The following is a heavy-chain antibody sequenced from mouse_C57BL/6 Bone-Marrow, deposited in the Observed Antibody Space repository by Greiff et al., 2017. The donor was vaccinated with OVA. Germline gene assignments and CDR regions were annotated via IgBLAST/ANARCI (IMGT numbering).Heavy chain of an antibody. CDR3: ARGTVVTYWYFDV. J-gene: IGHJ1*03. CDR1: DSEVFPLAY. V-gene: IGHV15-2*01. D-gene: IGHD1-1*01. CDR2: ILPSIGRT. Sequence: QVQLQQSGSELRSPGSSVKLSCKDFDSEVFPLAYMSWVRQKPGHGFEWIGGILPSIGRTIYGEKFEDKATLDADTLSNTAYLELNSLTSEDSAIYYCARGTVVTYWYFDVWGTGTTVTVSS.